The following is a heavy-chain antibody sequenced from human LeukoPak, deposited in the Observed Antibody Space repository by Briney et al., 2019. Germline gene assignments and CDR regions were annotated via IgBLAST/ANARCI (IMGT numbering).Heavy chain of an antibody. J-gene: IGHJ4*02. CDR3: ARGKRGGDGYSS. Sequence: ASVKVSCKASGYTFTGYYMHWVRQAPGQGLEWMGWINSKGGGTHYAQKFQSRVTLTRDTSTSTAYMELSRLRSDDTAVCYCARGKRGGDGYSSWGQGTLVTVSS. CDR2: INSKGGGT. CDR1: GYTFTGYY. D-gene: IGHD2-21*02. V-gene: IGHV1-2*02.